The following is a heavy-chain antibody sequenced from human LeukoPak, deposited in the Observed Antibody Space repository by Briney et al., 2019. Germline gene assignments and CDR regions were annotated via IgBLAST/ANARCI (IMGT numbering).Heavy chain of an antibody. D-gene: IGHD2-2*01. CDR2: ISGSGGST. CDR3: AKDDGSTSCYA. V-gene: IGHV3-23*01. Sequence: GGSLRLSCATSGFTFSSYAMSWVRQAPGKGLEWVSAISGSGGSTYYADSVKGRFTISRDNSENTLYLQMNSLRAEDTAVYYCAKDDGSTSCYAWGQGTTVTVSS. CDR1: GFTFSSYA. J-gene: IGHJ6*02.